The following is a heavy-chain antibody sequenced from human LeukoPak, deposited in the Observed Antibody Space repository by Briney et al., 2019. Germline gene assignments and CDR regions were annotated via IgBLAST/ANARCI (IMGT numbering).Heavy chain of an antibody. CDR2: ISGSGGST. CDR3: AKGRLGYCSSTSCYAFDY. J-gene: IGHJ4*02. D-gene: IGHD2-2*01. Sequence: GGSLRLSCAASGFTFSSYAMSWVRQAPGKGLEWVSAISGSGGSTYDADSVKGRFTMSRDNSKNTLYLQMNSLRAEDTAVYYCAKGRLGYCSSTSCYAFDYWGQGTLVTVSS. V-gene: IGHV3-23*01. CDR1: GFTFSSYA.